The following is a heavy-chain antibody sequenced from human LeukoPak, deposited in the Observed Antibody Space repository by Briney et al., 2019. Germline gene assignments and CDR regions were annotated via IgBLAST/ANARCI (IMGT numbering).Heavy chain of an antibody. D-gene: IGHD6-6*01. CDR1: GYTFTTNY. Sequence: GAPVKVSCKASGYTFTTNYIHWVRQAPGQGPEWMGIINPSGGSTSYAPKFQGRVTMTRDTSTSTVYMELSSLRSEDTAVYYCAKPGSSRGIAGRRPTKYYFDYWGQGTLVTVSS. CDR2: INPSGGST. J-gene: IGHJ4*02. V-gene: IGHV1-46*01. CDR3: AKPGSSRGIAGRRPTKYYFDY.